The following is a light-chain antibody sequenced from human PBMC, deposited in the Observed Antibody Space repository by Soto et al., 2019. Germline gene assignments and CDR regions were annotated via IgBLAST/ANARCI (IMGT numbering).Light chain of an antibody. J-gene: IGLJ3*02. CDR1: STDVGGYNF. V-gene: IGLV2-14*01. CDR3: SSYTLRNTLVL. Sequence: QCALTQPASVSGSPGQSITISCTGTSTDVGGYNFVTWYQQHPGKAPRLIIYEVSSRPSGVSYRFSGSKSGNTASLTISGLQAEDEADYYCSSYTLRNTLVLFGGGTKLTVL. CDR2: EVS.